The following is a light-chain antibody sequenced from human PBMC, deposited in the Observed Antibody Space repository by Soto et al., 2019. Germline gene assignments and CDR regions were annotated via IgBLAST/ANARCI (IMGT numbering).Light chain of an antibody. J-gene: IGLJ1*01. V-gene: IGLV2-8*01. Sequence: QSALTQPPSASGSPGQSVTISCTGTSSDVGGYNSVSWYQHLPGKAPKLMIYEVSKRPSGVPDRFSGSKSANTASLTVSRFQVEDEADYYGSSYAASDNYAFGTGTKVTVL. CDR3: SSYAASDNYA. CDR2: EVS. CDR1: SSDVGGYNS.